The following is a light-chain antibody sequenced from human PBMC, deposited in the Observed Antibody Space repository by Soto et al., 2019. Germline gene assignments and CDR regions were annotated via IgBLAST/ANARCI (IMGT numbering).Light chain of an antibody. CDR1: QSISSW. CDR2: DAS. V-gene: IGKV1-5*01. J-gene: IGKJ2*02. Sequence: DIQMTQSPSTLSASVGDGVTITCRASQSISSWLAWYQQKPGKAPKLLIYDASSLESGVPSRFSGSGSGTEFTLTISSLQPDDFATYYCQQYNSYSPCTFGQGTKLEIK. CDR3: QQYNSYSPCT.